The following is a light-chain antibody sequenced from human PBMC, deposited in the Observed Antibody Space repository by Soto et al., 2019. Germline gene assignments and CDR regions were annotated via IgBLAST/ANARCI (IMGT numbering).Light chain of an antibody. CDR3: QQSYSTPLT. Sequence: DIPMTQSPSSLSASVGDRVTITCRASQSISRYLNWYQQKPGRAPKLLIYAASSLQSGVPSRFSGSGSATDFALTISSMQPEDFATYYCQQSYSTPLTFGGGTKVEIK. V-gene: IGKV1-39*01. CDR2: AAS. CDR1: QSISRY. J-gene: IGKJ4*01.